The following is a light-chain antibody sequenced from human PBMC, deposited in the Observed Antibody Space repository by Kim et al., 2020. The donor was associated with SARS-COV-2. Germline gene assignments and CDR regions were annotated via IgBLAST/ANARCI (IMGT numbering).Light chain of an antibody. CDR2: ASS. CDR3: QLFSSSPPAYT. Sequence: PGERATLSGRASQSVSSTYVAWYQQKLGQAPSLLVFASSSRTAGTPDMFSVSGSGTDFTLTISRGEPDDFAVYYCQLFSSSPPAYTFGQGTKLEI. CDR1: QSVSSTY. J-gene: IGKJ2*01. V-gene: IGKV3-20*01.